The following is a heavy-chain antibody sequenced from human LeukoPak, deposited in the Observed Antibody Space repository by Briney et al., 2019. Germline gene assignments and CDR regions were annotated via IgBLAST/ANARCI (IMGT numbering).Heavy chain of an antibody. CDR3: ARYRVSSSTSYIDF. CDR1: GFTFSTYA. D-gene: IGHD2-2*01. J-gene: IGHJ4*02. Sequence: GGPLRPSCAASGFTFSTYAMNWVRQAPGEGLKWVSCITGDSAYIYYADSVKGRFTISRDNAKNSLYLRMNSLRAEDTAVYYCARYRVSSSTSYIDFWGQGTLVTVSS. V-gene: IGHV3-21*01. CDR2: ITGDSAYI.